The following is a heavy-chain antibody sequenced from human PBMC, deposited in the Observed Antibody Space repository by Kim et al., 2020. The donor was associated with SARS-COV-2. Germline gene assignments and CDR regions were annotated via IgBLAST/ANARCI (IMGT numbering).Heavy chain of an antibody. J-gene: IGHJ4*02. Sequence: SGPTLVNPTQTLTLTCTFSGFSLSTSGMCVSWIRQPPGKALEWLALIDWDDDKYYSTSLKTRLTISKDTSKNQVVLTMTNMDPVDTATYYCARMRVAGTYHLYYFDYWGQGTLVTVSS. V-gene: IGHV2-70*01. CDR1: GFSLSTSGMC. D-gene: IGHD6-19*01. CDR3: ARMRVAGTYHLYYFDY. CDR2: IDWDDDK.